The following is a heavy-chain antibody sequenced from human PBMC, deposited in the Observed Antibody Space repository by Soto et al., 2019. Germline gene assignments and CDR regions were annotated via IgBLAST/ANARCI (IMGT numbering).Heavy chain of an antibody. D-gene: IGHD1-1*01. CDR2: INPNSGGT. CDR1: GYTFTGYY. J-gene: IGHJ6*02. CDR3: ARDLRDLNFHYYYYYGMDV. Sequence: GASVKVSCKASGYTFTGYYMHWVRQAPGQGLEWMGWINPNSGGTNYAQKFQGRVTMTRDTSISTAYMELSRLRSDDTAVYYCARDLRDLNFHYYYYYGMDVWGQGTTLTVSS. V-gene: IGHV1-2*02.